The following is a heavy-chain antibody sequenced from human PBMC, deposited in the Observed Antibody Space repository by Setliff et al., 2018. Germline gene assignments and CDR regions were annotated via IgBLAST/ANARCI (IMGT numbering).Heavy chain of an antibody. D-gene: IGHD3-3*01. Sequence: AETLSLTCTVSGGSINSGSYFWAWIRQPPGKGLEWIGSIYYSGSTYYNPSLKRRATISLDTAKNQISLRLSSVTAADTAVYFCARVTGFSYMDVWGKGTTVTVSS. CDR3: ARVTGFSYMDV. CDR2: IYYSGST. J-gene: IGHJ6*03. CDR1: GGSINSGSYF. V-gene: IGHV4-39*07.